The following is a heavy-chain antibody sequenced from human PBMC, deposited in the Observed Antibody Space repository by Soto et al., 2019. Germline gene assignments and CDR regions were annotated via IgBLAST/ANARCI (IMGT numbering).Heavy chain of an antibody. CDR3: ASASVAGRFDY. J-gene: IGHJ4*02. Sequence: SETLSLTCTVSGGSISRYYWSWIRQPPGKGLEWIGYIYYSGSTGYNPSLKSRVTISIDTSKNQVSLKLNSVTAADTAVYYCASASVAGRFDYWGQGALVTVSS. CDR1: GGSISRYY. D-gene: IGHD6-19*01. V-gene: IGHV4-59*01. CDR2: IYYSGST.